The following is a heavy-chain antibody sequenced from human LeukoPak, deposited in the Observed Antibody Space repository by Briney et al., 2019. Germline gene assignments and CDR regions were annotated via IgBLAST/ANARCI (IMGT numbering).Heavy chain of an antibody. V-gene: IGHV4-34*01. CDR1: GGSFSGYY. CDR2: INHSGST. D-gene: IGHD3-22*01. J-gene: IGHJ6*02. CDR3: ARDSSGYYSRYGMDV. Sequence: SETLSLTCAVYGGSFSGYYWSWIRQPPGKGLEWIGEINHSGSTNYNPSLKSRVTISVDTSKNQFSLKLSSVTAADTAVYYCARDSSGYYSRYGMDVRGQGTTVTVSS.